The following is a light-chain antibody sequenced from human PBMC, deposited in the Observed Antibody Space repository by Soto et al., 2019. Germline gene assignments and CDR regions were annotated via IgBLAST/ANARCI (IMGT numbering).Light chain of an antibody. J-gene: IGKJ1*01. Sequence: DIVMTQSPATLSVSPGGRATLSCRASQSISDTLAWYQQKPGQAPRLPIYGAYSRATGIQDRFSGSGSGTDSTLTIRRLEPEDFAVYYCKQYNNWPRTFGQGTKVDIK. CDR3: KQYNNWPRT. CDR1: QSISDT. CDR2: GAY. V-gene: IGKV3D-15*01.